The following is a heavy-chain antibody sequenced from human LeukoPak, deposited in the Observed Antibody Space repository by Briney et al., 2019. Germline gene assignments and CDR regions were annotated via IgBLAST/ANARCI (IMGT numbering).Heavy chain of an antibody. CDR1: GFTVSSNY. Sequence: GGSLRLSCAASGFTVSSNYMSWVRQAPGKGLEWVSVIYSGGSTYYADSVKGRFTISRGNSKNTLYLQMNSLRAEDTAEYYCARGDYYDSGAFDIWGQGTMVTVSS. J-gene: IGHJ3*02. D-gene: IGHD3-22*01. CDR2: IYSGGST. CDR3: ARGDYYDSGAFDI. V-gene: IGHV3-66*02.